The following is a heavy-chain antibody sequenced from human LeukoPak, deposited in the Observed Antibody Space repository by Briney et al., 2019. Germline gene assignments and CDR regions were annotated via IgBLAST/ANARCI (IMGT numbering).Heavy chain of an antibody. Sequence: GGSLRLSCAASGFTFDDYAMHWVRQAPGKGLEWVSLISGEGGTTYYADSVKGRFTISRDNSKNSLYLQMNSLATDDTASYYCAKDIGGSGWYRLDYWGQGTLVTVSS. J-gene: IGHJ4*02. CDR2: ISGEGGTT. V-gene: IGHV3-43*02. CDR1: GFTFDDYA. CDR3: AKDIGGSGWYRLDY. D-gene: IGHD6-19*01.